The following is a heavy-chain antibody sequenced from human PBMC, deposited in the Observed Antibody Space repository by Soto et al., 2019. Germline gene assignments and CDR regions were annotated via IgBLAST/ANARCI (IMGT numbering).Heavy chain of an antibody. D-gene: IGHD5-18*01. Sequence: DVQLVASGGGLVKPGGSLRLACGASGFIFTDAWMSWVRQAPGHGLEWIGRIRSNTDGGTTDYASPVKGRFSISRDDSRKKLYLQMNSLKIADTAVYYCTADDAIQLWSPADYWGQGTLVTVSS. V-gene: IGHV3-15*01. CDR3: TADDAIQLWSPADY. CDR2: IRSNTDGGTT. CDR1: GFIFTDAW. J-gene: IGHJ4*02.